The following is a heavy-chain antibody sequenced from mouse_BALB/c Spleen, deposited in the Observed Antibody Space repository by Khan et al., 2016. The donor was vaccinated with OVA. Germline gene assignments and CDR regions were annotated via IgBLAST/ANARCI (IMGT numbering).Heavy chain of an antibody. CDR3: ARGDYCGTYAMDY. Sequence: VQLQESGPELVKPGASVRISCKASGSSFTNFYIHWVKQRPGQGLEWIGWIYLGNVNTKYNENFKGKATLTADTSSSTAYMLRSSLTSEDSAVYFCARGDYCGTYAMDYWGQGTSVIVSS. D-gene: IGHD1-1*01. J-gene: IGHJ4*01. CDR1: GSSFTNFY. CDR2: IYLGNVNT. V-gene: IGHV1S56*01.